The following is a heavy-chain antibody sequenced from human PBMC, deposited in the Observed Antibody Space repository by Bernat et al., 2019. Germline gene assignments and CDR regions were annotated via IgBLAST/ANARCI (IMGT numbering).Heavy chain of an antibody. V-gene: IGHV1-2*02. CDR1: GYTFTGYY. Sequence: VQLVQSGTEVKKPGASVKVSCKASGYTFTGYYMHWVRQAPGQGLEYMGWINPKSGDTHYTQNFQGRVTMTRDTSIRTVYMEVSRLRSDDTAVYFCARDPDVYGDSLTWFDTWGQGTLVAVSS. CDR2: INPKSGDT. CDR3: ARDPDVYGDSLTWFDT. J-gene: IGHJ5*02. D-gene: IGHD4-17*01.